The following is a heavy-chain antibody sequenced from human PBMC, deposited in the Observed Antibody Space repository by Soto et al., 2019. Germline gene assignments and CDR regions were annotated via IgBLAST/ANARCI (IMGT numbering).Heavy chain of an antibody. D-gene: IGHD2-15*01. Sequence: GXSVKVSCNASGYPFSGYYMHCVRQDPGQGLEWMGWINPNSGGTKFAQKFQGWVTMTRDTSISTAYIELSRLRSDDTAVYYCENSRDATSGGLDYWGQGALVTVSS. CDR3: ENSRDATSGGLDY. CDR2: INPNSGGT. J-gene: IGHJ4*02. CDR1: GYPFSGYY. V-gene: IGHV1-2*04.